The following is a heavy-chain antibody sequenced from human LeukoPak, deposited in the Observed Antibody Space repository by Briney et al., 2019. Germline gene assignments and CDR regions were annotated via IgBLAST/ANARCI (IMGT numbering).Heavy chain of an antibody. CDR1: GFTFSSYG. J-gene: IGHJ4*02. CDR3: AKDYEICS. V-gene: IGHV3-23*01. D-gene: IGHD3-16*01. CDR2: ISGSGLST. Sequence: EGSLTLHCAACGFTFSSYGMSWVRQAPGEGLEWVSGISGSGLSTYYADSEKARFTISRGNSKNTLYLHMNSLRAEDTAVYYCAKDYEICSWGQGTLVTVSS.